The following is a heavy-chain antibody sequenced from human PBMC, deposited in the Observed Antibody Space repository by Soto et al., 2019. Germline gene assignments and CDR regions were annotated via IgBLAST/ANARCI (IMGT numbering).Heavy chain of an antibody. D-gene: IGHD6-19*01. CDR1: GYTFTGYY. J-gene: IGHJ4*02. V-gene: IGHV1-2*02. CDR3: ARGHLGYSSGWSFDY. Sequence: QVQLVQSGAEVKKPGASAKVSCKASGYTFTGYYMHWVRQAPGQGLEWMGWINPNSGGTNYAQKFQGRVTMTRDTSISTAYMELSRLRSDDTAVYYCARGHLGYSSGWSFDYWGQGTLVTVSS. CDR2: INPNSGGT.